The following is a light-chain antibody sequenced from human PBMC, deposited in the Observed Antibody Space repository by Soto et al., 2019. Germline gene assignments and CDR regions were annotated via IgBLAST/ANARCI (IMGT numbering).Light chain of an antibody. Sequence: ETVLTQSPGTLSLSPGERATLSCRASQSVGGSFLAWYQQRPGQAPRLLIYHTSYRATGIPDRFSGSGSGTDFTLTISSLEAEDFAVYYCQQRSNWPPITFGQGTRLEIK. CDR3: QQRSNWPPIT. CDR1: QSVGGSF. J-gene: IGKJ5*01. V-gene: IGKV3D-20*02. CDR2: HTS.